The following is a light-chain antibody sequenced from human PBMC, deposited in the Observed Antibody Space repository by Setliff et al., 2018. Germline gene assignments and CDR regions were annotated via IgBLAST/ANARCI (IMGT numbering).Light chain of an antibody. CDR3: SSYTSNTFV. Sequence: SALTQPASVSGSPGQSITISCSGTSSDVGSYDFVSWYQQHAGKAPKLIIYDVSNRPSGVSNRFSGSKAGNTASLTISGLQADDEADYYCSSYTSNTFVFAAGTKVTVL. V-gene: IGLV2-14*03. CDR1: SSDVGSYDF. J-gene: IGLJ1*01. CDR2: DVS.